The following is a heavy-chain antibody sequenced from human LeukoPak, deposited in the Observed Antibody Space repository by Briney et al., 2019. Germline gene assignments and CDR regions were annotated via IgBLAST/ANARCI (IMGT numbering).Heavy chain of an antibody. CDR3: ATEIRYGITIFGVVRIHNWFDP. D-gene: IGHD3-3*01. J-gene: IGHJ5*02. CDR1: GYTFTDYY. V-gene: IGHV1-69-2*01. Sequence: ATVKISCKVSGYTFTDYYMHWVQQAPGKGLEWMGLVDPEDGETIYAEKFQGRVTITADTSTDTDYMELSSLRSQDTAVYYCATEIRYGITIFGVVRIHNWFDPWGQGTLVTVSS. CDR2: VDPEDGET.